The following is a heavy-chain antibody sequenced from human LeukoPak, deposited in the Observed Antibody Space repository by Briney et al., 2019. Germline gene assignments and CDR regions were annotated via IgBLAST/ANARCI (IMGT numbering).Heavy chain of an antibody. J-gene: IGHJ5*02. D-gene: IGHD3-10*01. Sequence: ASVKVSCKASGYTFTSYYMHWVRQAPGQGLEWMGIINPSGGSTSYAQKFQGRVTMTGDTSTSTVYMELSSLRSEDTAVYYCARWFGESFMLTYNWFDPWGQGTLVTVSS. CDR3: ARWFGESFMLTYNWFDP. CDR1: GYTFTSYY. CDR2: INPSGGST. V-gene: IGHV1-46*01.